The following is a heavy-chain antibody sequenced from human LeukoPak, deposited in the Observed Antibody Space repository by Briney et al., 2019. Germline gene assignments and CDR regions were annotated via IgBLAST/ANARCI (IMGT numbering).Heavy chain of an antibody. CDR1: GYTFTGYY. V-gene: IGHV1-2*02. D-gene: IGHD3-22*01. Sequence: ASVKVSCKASGYTFTGYYMHCVRQAPGQGLEWMGWINPNSGGTNYAQKFQGRVTMTRDTSISTAYMELSRLRSDDTAVYYCARGSVYYDSSGYSHYGMDVWGQGTTVTVSS. CDR2: INPNSGGT. J-gene: IGHJ6*02. CDR3: ARGSVYYDSSGYSHYGMDV.